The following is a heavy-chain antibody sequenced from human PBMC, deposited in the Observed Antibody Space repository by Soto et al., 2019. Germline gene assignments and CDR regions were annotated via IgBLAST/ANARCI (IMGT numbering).Heavy chain of an antibody. CDR1: GFTFSTYS. D-gene: IGHD6-19*01. CDR3: ARGGRTGYTSGWYVGY. J-gene: IGHJ4*01. CDR2: IDSSSSTI. V-gene: IGHV3-48*01. Sequence: EVQLVESGGGLVQPGGSLRLSCAASGFTFSTYSMNWVRQAPGKGLEWVSYIDSSSSTICYADSVKGRFTISRDNAKYSLYLQMNSLRAEDTAVYYCARGGRTGYTSGWYVGYWGHGTLVTVSS.